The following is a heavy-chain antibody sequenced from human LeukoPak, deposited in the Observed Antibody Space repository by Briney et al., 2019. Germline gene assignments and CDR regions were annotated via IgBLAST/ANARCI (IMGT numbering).Heavy chain of an antibody. D-gene: IGHD3-10*01. V-gene: IGHV2-5*02. CDR1: GVSLSTRGVG. CDR2: IYWDDDK. CDR3: AHCSVHYGSGSYHLGY. Sequence: GSGPTLVNPTQTLTLICTFSGVSLSTRGVGVGWIRQPPGKALEWLALIYWDDDKRYSPSLKSRLTITKDPSKNQVVLTMTNMDPVDTATYYCAHCSVHYGSGSYHLGYWGEGPLVTVSS. J-gene: IGHJ4*02.